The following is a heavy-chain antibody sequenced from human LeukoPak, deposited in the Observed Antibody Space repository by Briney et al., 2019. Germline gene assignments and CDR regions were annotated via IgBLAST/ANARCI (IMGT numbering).Heavy chain of an antibody. J-gene: IGHJ3*02. V-gene: IGHV3-53*01. CDR1: VVTVSMDY. Sequence: SGGALRLSCAASVVTVSMDYMSRGRQAPRGGLWWVSVIYGGGTTYYTDSVKGRFTISRDNSTNTLYLQMNSVRDEDTAVYYCARDPPNWGDFDIWGQGTMVTVSS. CDR3: ARDPPNWGDFDI. CDR2: IYGGGTT. D-gene: IGHD7-27*01.